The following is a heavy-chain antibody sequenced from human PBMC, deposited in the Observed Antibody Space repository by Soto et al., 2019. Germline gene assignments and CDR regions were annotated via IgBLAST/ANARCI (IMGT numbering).Heavy chain of an antibody. D-gene: IGHD6-13*01. Sequence: VQMVESAGGVVHPGGSLRLSCAVSGFTVADYAVHWVRQSAGKGLEWVSFINADGSEKYYADSVRGRFTISRDNSKDSFYLQMNSLRLEDTAMYYCAKAKFYYGSSPYDSWGQGTLVTVSS. CDR2: INADGSEK. CDR3: AKAKFYYGSSPYDS. V-gene: IGHV3-43*02. CDR1: GFTVADYA. J-gene: IGHJ4*02.